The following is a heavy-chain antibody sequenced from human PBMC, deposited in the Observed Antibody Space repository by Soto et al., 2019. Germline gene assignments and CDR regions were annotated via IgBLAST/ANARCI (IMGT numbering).Heavy chain of an antibody. J-gene: IGHJ3*02. CDR1: GFTFSSYG. V-gene: IGHV3-30*18. D-gene: IGHD1-26*01. CDR3: AKDAYSGSYHPGAFDI. CDR2: ISYDGSNK. Sequence: PGGSLRLSCAASGFTFSSYGMHWVRQAPGKGLEWVAVISYDGSNKYYADSVKGRFTISRDNSKNTLYLQMNSLRAEDTAVYYCAKDAYSGSYHPGAFDIWGQGTMVTVSS.